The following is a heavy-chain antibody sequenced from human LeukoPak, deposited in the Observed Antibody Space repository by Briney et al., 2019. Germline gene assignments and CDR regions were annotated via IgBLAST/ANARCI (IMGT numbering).Heavy chain of an antibody. CDR1: GGSIGSYY. V-gene: IGHV4-59*01. CDR3: ARGTNYDILTGTIRRAFDI. Sequence: SETLSLTCTVSGGSIGSYYWSWIRQPPGKGLEWIGYIYYSGSTNYNPSLKSRVTISVDTSKNQFSLKLSSVTAADTAVYYCARGTNYDILTGTIRRAFDIWGQGTMVTVSS. CDR2: IYYSGST. J-gene: IGHJ3*02. D-gene: IGHD3-9*01.